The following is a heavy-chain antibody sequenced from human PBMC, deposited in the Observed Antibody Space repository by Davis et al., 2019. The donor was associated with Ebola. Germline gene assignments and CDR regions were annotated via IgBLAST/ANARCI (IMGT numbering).Heavy chain of an antibody. CDR3: SRGVDTTLASWSDALDV. Sequence: PGGSLRLSCAASTFTFSDSWMHWVRQVPGKGLVWVARINSDGSTTHYADSVKGRFTISRDNAKHTLYLQMDSLTDDDTALYYCSRGVDTTLASWSDALDVWGQGTMVTVSS. CDR1: TFTFSDSW. CDR2: INSDGSTT. D-gene: IGHD4-23*01. V-gene: IGHV3-74*01. J-gene: IGHJ3*01.